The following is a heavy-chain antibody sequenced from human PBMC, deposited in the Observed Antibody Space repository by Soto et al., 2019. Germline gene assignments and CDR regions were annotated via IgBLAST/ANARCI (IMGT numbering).Heavy chain of an antibody. CDR1: GFTFSSYG. CDR3: AKVVVAATRYYYGMDV. V-gene: IGHV3-30*18. Sequence: GGSLRLSCAASGFTFSSYGMHWVRQAPGKGLEWVAVISYDGSNKYYADSVKGRFTISRDNSKNTLYLQMNSLRAEDTAVYYCAKVVVAATRYYYGMDVWGQGTTVTVSS. CDR2: ISYDGSNK. J-gene: IGHJ6*02. D-gene: IGHD2-15*01.